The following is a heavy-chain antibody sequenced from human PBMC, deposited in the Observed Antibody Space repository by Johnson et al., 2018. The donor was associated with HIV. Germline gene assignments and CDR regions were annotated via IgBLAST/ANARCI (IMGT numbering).Heavy chain of an antibody. CDR2: ISYDGRNK. CDR3: ARVRSGRENVFDI. V-gene: IGHV3-30*04. CDR1: GFTFSSYA. Sequence: QVQLVESGGGVVQPGRSLRLSCAASGFTFSSYAMHWVRQAPGVGLEWVADISYDGRNKYYADSVKGRFTISRDNSKSTLYLQMNSLRAEDTAVYYCARVRSGRENVFDIWGQGTMVTVSS. J-gene: IGHJ3*02. D-gene: IGHD1-26*01.